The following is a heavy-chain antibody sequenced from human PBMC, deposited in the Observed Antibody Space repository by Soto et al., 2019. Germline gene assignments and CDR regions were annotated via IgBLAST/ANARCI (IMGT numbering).Heavy chain of an antibody. D-gene: IGHD2-21*02. V-gene: IGHV3-21*01. Sequence: KSGGSLRLSCAASGFTFSSYSMNWVRQAPGKGLEWVSSISSSSSYIYYADSVKGRFTISRDNAKNSLYLQMNSLRAEDTAVYYCARDRRYCGGDCYFLDVWGQGTTVTVSS. J-gene: IGHJ6*02. CDR3: ARDRRYCGGDCYFLDV. CDR1: GFTFSSYS. CDR2: ISSSSSYI.